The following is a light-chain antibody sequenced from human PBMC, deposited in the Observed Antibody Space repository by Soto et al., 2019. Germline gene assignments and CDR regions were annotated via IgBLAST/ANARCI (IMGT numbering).Light chain of an antibody. V-gene: IGKV2-28*01. J-gene: IGKJ2*01. CDR3: MQALQTPYT. CDR2: LGF. Sequence: EIVMTQSPPSLTVTPGEPASISCGSSQKLLHSNGNIFLDWYLQKPGQSPQLLIDLGFNRASGVPDRVSGSGAGTDFTLKISRVEAEDAGVYYCMQALQTPYTVGQGTTVDIK. CDR1: QKLLHSNGNIF.